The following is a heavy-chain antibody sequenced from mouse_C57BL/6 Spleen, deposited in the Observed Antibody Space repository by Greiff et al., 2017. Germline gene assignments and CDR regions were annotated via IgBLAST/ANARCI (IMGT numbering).Heavy chain of an antibody. D-gene: IGHD2-3*01. J-gene: IGHJ1*03. V-gene: IGHV3-6*01. CDR1: GYSITSGYY. Sequence: EVQRVESGPGLVKPSQSLSLTCSVTGYSITSGYYWNWIRQFPGNKLEWMGYISYDGSNNYNPSLKKRISITRDTSKNQFFLKLNSVTTEDTATYYCARWLLWYFDVWGTGTTVTVSS. CDR3: ARWLLWYFDV. CDR2: ISYDGSN.